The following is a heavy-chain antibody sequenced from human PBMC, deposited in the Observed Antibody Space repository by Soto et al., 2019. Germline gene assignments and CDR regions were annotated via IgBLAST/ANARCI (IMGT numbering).Heavy chain of an antibody. V-gene: IGHV3-48*02. J-gene: IGHJ4*02. D-gene: IGHD6-19*01. CDR2: ITSDTNTI. CDR3: ARSVEGHFDF. Sequence: EVQLVESGGGLVQPGGSLRLSCAASGFPFSIYSMNWVRQAPGKGLEWFSYITSDTNTIKYTDSVKGRFTISRDNAKNSLYLQMNSLREEDTAVYFCARSVEGHFDFWGQGTVVTVSP. CDR1: GFPFSIYS.